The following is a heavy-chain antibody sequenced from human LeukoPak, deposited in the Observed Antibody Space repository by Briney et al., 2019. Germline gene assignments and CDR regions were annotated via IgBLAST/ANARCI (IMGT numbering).Heavy chain of an antibody. Sequence: SETLSLTCAVYGGSFSGYYWSWIRQPPGKGLEWIGDINHSGSTNYNPSLKSRITISVDTSKNKFSLKLSSVTASDTAVYYCARRAWRQQWLFIDYWGQGTLVTVSS. CDR3: ARRAWRQQWLFIDY. J-gene: IGHJ4*02. CDR1: GGSFSGYY. D-gene: IGHD5-18*01. V-gene: IGHV4-34*01. CDR2: INHSGST.